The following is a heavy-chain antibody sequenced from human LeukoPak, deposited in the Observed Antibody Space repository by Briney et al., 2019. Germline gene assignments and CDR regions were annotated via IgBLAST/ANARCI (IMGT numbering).Heavy chain of an antibody. Sequence: GASVKVSCKASGYTFTSYDINWVRQATGQGLEWMGWMNPNSGNTGYAQKFQGRVTMTRNTSISTAYMELSSLRSEDTAVYYCARARPGYSSSWYRYWFAPWGQGTLVTVSS. CDR1: GYTFTSYD. D-gene: IGHD6-13*01. V-gene: IGHV1-8*01. CDR2: MNPNSGNT. J-gene: IGHJ5*02. CDR3: ARARPGYSSSWYRYWFAP.